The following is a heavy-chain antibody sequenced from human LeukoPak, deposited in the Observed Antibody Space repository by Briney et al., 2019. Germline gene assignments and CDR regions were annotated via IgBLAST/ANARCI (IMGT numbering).Heavy chain of an antibody. D-gene: IGHD6-6*01. Sequence: NWIRQSPSRGLEWLGRTYYRSKWYNDYAVSVKSRITINPDTSKNQFSLQLNSVTPEDTAVHYCARDTVGSSALDYWGQGTLVTVSS. J-gene: IGHJ4*02. CDR3: ARDTVGSSALDY. V-gene: IGHV6-1*01. CDR2: TYYRSKWYN.